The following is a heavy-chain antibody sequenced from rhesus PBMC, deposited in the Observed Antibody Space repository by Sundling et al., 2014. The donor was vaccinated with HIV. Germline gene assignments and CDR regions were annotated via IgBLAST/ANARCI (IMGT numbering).Heavy chain of an antibody. V-gene: IGHV4-165*01. Sequence: QVQLQESGPGLVKPSETLSLTCALSGDSLRGFHWNWIRQPPGKGLEWIGEINGNTGSTNYNPSLKSRVTISRDTSKNQFSLKLSSVTAADTAVYYCAMLLYDYWGRGRSWSPSPQ. D-gene: IGHD3-16*01. CDR1: GDSLRGFH. CDR3: AMLLYDY. J-gene: IGHJ4*01. CDR2: INGNTGST.